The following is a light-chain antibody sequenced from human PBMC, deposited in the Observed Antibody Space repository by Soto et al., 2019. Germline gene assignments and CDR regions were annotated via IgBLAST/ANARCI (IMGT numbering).Light chain of an antibody. CDR2: SAS. CDR1: QGISDY. V-gene: IGKV1-39*01. Sequence: DIRRTQSPSSLSASLARTVTIACRASQGISDYLSWFQHKPGEVPKLLIYSASGLQGGVPLRFSGAGSRTDFSLTISGLQPEDSATYYCQQTYTFPWTFGQGTKVDIK. CDR3: QQTYTFPWT. J-gene: IGKJ1*01.